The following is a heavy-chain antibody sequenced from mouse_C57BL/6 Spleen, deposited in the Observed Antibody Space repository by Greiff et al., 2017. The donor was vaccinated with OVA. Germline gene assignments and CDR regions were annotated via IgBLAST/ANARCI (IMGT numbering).Heavy chain of an antibody. Sequence: DVKLVESGGGLVKPGGSLKLSCAASGFTFSDYGMHWVRQAPEKGLEWVAYISSGSSTIYYADTVKGRFTISRDNAKNTLFLQMTSLRSEDTAMYYCARAPYDYDERAWFAYWGQGTLVTVSA. CDR3: ARAPYDYDERAWFAY. V-gene: IGHV5-17*01. CDR1: GFTFSDYG. D-gene: IGHD2-4*01. CDR2: ISSGSSTI. J-gene: IGHJ3*01.